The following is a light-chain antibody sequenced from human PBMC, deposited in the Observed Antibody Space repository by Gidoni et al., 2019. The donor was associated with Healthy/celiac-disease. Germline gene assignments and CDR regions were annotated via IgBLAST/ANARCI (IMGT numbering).Light chain of an antibody. J-gene: IGKJ5*01. CDR2: AAS. V-gene: IGKV1-17*03. CDR1: QGISNY. CDR3: LQHNSYPVT. Sequence: DIQMTQSPSAMSASVGDRVTITCRSSQGISNYLAWFQQKPGKVPTRLIYAASSLQSGVPSRFSGSGSGTEFTLTISSLQPEDFANYYCLQHNSYPVTFGQGTRLEIK.